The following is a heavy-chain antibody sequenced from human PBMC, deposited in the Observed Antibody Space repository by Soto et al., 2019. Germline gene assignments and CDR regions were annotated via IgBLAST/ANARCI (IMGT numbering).Heavy chain of an antibody. CDR3: AKGSGDYSSSWFDYYGMDV. J-gene: IGHJ6*02. D-gene: IGHD6-13*01. CDR2: ISGSGGST. Sequence: GGSLRLSCAASGFTFSSYAMSWVRQAPGKGLEWVSAISGSGGSTYYADSVKGRFTISRDNSKNTLYLQMNSLRAEDTAVYYCAKGSGDYSSSWFDYYGMDVWGQGTTVTVSS. V-gene: IGHV3-23*01. CDR1: GFTFSSYA.